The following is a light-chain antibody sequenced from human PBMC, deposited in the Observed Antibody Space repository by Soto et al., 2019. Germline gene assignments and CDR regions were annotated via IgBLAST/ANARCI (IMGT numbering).Light chain of an antibody. CDR3: QQYGSSYT. CDR1: QSVSSSY. CDR2: GAS. J-gene: IGKJ2*01. V-gene: IGKV3-20*01. Sequence: EIVLTQSPGTLSLSPGERATLSCRASQSVSSSYLAWYQQKPGQAPRLLIYGASSRATGIPDRFSGSGSGTYFTLTIIILEPEDFSVYYCQQYGSSYTFGQGTKLEIK.